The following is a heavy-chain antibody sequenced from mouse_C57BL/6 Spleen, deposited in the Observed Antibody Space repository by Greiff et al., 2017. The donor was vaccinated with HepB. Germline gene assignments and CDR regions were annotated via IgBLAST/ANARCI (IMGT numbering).Heavy chain of an antibody. J-gene: IGHJ1*03. CDR1: GFNIKDYY. D-gene: IGHD1-1*01. Sequence: VQLKESGAELVRPGASVKLSCTASGFNIKDYYMHWVKQRPEQGLEWIGRIDPEDGDTEYAPKFQGKATMTADTSSNTAYLQLSSLTSEDTAVYYCTTRFITTVVATDWYFDVWGTGTTVTVSS. V-gene: IGHV14-1*01. CDR2: IDPEDGDT. CDR3: TTRFITTVVATDWYFDV.